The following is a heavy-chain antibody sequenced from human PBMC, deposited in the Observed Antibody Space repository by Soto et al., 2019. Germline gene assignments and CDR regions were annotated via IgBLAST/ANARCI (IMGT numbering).Heavy chain of an antibody. CDR3: AKDWSATGYCSSTSCSGGG. Sequence: GGSLRLSCAASGFTFSSYGMHWVRQAPGKGLEWVAVISYDGSNKYYADSVKGRFTISRDNSKNTLYLQMNSLRAEDTAVYYCAKDWSATGYCSSTSCSGGGWGQGTLVTVSS. CDR2: ISYDGSNK. J-gene: IGHJ4*02. V-gene: IGHV3-30*18. D-gene: IGHD2-2*01. CDR1: GFTFSSYG.